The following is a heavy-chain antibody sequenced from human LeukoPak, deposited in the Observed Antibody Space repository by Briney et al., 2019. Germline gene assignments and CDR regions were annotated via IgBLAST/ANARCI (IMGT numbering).Heavy chain of an antibody. CDR1: GFTFSSYA. CDR3: AKDPPRWLQTRGHFDY. D-gene: IGHD5-24*01. Sequence: GGSLRLSCAASGFTFSSYAMSWVRQAPGKGLEWVSAISGSGGSTYYADSVKGRFTISRDNSKNTLYLQMNSLRAEDTAVYYCAKDPPRWLQTRGHFDYWGQGTLVTVSS. J-gene: IGHJ4*02. CDR2: ISGSGGST. V-gene: IGHV3-23*01.